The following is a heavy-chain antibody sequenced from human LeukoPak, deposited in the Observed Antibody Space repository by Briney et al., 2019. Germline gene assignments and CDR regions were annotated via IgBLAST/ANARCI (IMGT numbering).Heavy chain of an antibody. V-gene: IGHV4-59*01. Sequence: SETLSLTSTVSGGSTSSYYWGWICQPPGQGLEWILYIYYSGTTNYNTSLKSGVTISVDTSKNHFSLKISSVTAAETAMYYCARVYYPTYFYGMDVWGQGTTVTVSS. D-gene: IGHD3-10*01. CDR2: IYYSGTT. CDR3: ARVYYPTYFYGMDV. CDR1: GGSTSSYY. J-gene: IGHJ6*02.